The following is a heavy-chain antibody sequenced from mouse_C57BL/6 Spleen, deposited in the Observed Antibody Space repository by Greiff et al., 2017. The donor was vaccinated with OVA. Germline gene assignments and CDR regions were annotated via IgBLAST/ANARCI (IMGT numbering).Heavy chain of an antibody. CDR3: ARKDFYCGNYSYYAMDY. Sequence: EVKLLESGPVLVKPGASVKMSCKASGYKFTDYYMNWVKQSHGKSLEWIGVINPYNGGTSYNQKFKGKATLPVDKSSSTAYIELNSLTSEDSAVYYCARKDFYCGNYSYYAMDYWGQGTSVTVSS. CDR1: GYKFTDYY. CDR2: INPYNGGT. J-gene: IGHJ4*01. D-gene: IGHD2-1*01. V-gene: IGHV1-19*01.